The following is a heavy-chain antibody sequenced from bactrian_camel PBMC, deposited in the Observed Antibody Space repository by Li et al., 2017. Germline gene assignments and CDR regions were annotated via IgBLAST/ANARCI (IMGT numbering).Heavy chain of an antibody. D-gene: IGHD3*01. Sequence: QVQLVESGGGSVQAGGSLRLSCAASGYTYSSYCMGWFRQATGKEREGVAVIFPRGSSTYYTDPVKGRFTISHDNAKNTTYLQMNNLKPEDTAMYYCVADDRWELCMGKTVENGYSGFGYWGQGTQVTVS. CDR3: VADDRWELCMGKTVENGYSGFGY. J-gene: IGHJ6*01. CDR1: GYTYSSYC. CDR2: IFPRGSST. V-gene: IGHV3S28*01.